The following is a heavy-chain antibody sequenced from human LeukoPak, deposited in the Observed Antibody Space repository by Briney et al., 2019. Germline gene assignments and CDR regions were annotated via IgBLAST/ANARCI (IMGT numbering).Heavy chain of an antibody. CDR1: GFTVSSYW. V-gene: IGHV3-74*01. D-gene: IGHD3-22*01. J-gene: IGHJ1*01. Sequence: GRSLRLSYAASGFTVSSYWMHCVRLAPGKGLVWVSCIKSDGSTNYADSVKGRFTISRDIAKNTLSLQMNSLRAEDTGVYYCARAPSEMGGYYPEYFRHWGQGTLVTVSS. CDR3: ARAPSEMGGYYPEYFRH. CDR2: IKSDGST.